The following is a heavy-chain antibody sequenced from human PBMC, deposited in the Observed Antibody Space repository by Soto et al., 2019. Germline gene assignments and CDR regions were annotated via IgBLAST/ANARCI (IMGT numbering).Heavy chain of an antibody. CDR2: ISGSGGST. V-gene: IGHV3-23*01. CDR1: GFTFSSYA. Sequence: GGSLRLSCAASGFTFSSYAMSWVRQAPGKGLEWVSGISGSGGSTYYADSVKGRFTISRDNSKNTLYLQMNSLRAEDTAVYYCAKDGYTRDGSSWYKAFDYWGQGTLVTVSS. CDR3: AKDGYTRDGSSWYKAFDY. D-gene: IGHD6-13*01. J-gene: IGHJ4*02.